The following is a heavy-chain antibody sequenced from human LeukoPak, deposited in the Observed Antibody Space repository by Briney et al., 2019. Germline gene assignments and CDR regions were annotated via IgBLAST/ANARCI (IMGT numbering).Heavy chain of an antibody. CDR1: GGSISSYY. Sequence: SETLSLTCTVSGGSISSYYWSWIRQPPGKGLEWIGYIYYSGSTNYNPSLKMRVTISVDTSKNQFSLKLSSVTAADTAVYYCASSRGYYVDWFDPWGQGTLVTVSS. CDR3: ASSRGYYVDWFDP. V-gene: IGHV4-59*01. CDR2: IYYSGST. J-gene: IGHJ5*02. D-gene: IGHD3-22*01.